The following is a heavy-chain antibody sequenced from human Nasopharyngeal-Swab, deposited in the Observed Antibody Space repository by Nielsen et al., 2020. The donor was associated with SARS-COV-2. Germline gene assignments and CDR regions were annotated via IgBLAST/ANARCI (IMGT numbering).Heavy chain of an antibody. CDR3: ARAFAAFDY. CDR2: INPSGCST. V-gene: IGHV1-46*01. CDR1: GYTFTSYY. J-gene: IGHJ4*02. D-gene: IGHD2-15*01. Sequence: ASVTVSCTQSGYTFTSYYLHWVRPAPGPGLQWMGIINPSGCSTSYAQKSQGRGIMTRDTSTSTVHMELSSLRSEDTAVYYCARAFAAFDYWGQGTLVTVSS.